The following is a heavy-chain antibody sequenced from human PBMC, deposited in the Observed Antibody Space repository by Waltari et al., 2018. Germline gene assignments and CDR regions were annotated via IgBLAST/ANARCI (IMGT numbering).Heavy chain of an antibody. CDR2: IHYTGDT. Sequence: QVQLQESGPGLVKPSETLSLTCGVSGYSITSASWWAWFRQPPGKGLEWFPSIHYTGDTQYSPSLKSRVTISADKSKNEVSLRLTSVTAADTAVYYCAGHEWGLPGFWGQGTLVTVSS. J-gene: IGHJ4*02. D-gene: IGHD1-26*01. V-gene: IGHV4-38-2*01. CDR1: GYSITSASW. CDR3: AGHEWGLPGF.